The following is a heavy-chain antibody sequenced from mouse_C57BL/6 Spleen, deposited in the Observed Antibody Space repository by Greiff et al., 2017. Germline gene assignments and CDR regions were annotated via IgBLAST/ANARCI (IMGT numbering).Heavy chain of an antibody. V-gene: IGHV1-4*01. J-gene: IGHJ2*01. CDR3: ARGDYGNY. Sequence: VQLQQSGAELARPGASVKMSCKASGYTFTSYTMHWVKQRPGQGLEWIGYINPSSGYPKYNQKFKDKATLTADKSSSTTYMQLSSLTSEDSAVYYCARGDYGNYWGQGTTLTVSS. CDR1: GYTFTSYT. CDR2: INPSSGYP. D-gene: IGHD2-1*01.